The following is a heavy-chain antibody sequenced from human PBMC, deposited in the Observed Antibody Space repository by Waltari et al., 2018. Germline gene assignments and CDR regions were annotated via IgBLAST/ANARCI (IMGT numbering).Heavy chain of an antibody. D-gene: IGHD3-10*01. Sequence: QVQLVQSGAEVKKPGASVKVSCKASGYTFTIYAMDWGRPAPGQRLEWMGWINAGNGNTKYSQKFQGRVTITRDTSASTAYMELSSLRSEDTAVYYCARDVDMVFDYWGQGTLVTVSS. CDR2: INAGNGNT. CDR1: GYTFTIYA. CDR3: ARDVDMVFDY. J-gene: IGHJ4*02. V-gene: IGHV1-3*01.